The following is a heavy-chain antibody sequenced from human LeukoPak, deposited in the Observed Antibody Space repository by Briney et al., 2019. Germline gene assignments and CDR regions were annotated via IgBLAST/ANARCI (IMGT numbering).Heavy chain of an antibody. J-gene: IGHJ4*02. CDR1: GFTFSSYW. Sequence: GGSLRLSCAPSGFTFSSYWMSWVRQAPGRGLEWVAAVKEDESEKYYVDSVKGRFTISRDNAKNSLYLQMNSLSAEDTAVYYCARFIISSNAAFDYWGQGTLVTVSS. V-gene: IGHV3-7*01. D-gene: IGHD2-8*01. CDR3: ARFIISSNAAFDY. CDR2: VKEDESEK.